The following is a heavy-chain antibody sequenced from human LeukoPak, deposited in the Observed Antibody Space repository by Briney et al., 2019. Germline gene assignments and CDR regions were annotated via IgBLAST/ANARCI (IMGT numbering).Heavy chain of an antibody. CDR1: GGSIISSAYY. CDR3: VRTEVSSGSEDY. CDR2: IYYSGST. V-gene: IGHV4-30-4*08. J-gene: IGHJ4*02. D-gene: IGHD6-19*01. Sequence: SATLSLTCTVSGGSIISSAYYWSWIRQPPGKGLEWIGYIYYSGSTYYNPSLKSRVTISLDTSKNQFSLKLSSVTAADTAVYYCVRTEVSSGSEDYWGQGTLVTVSS.